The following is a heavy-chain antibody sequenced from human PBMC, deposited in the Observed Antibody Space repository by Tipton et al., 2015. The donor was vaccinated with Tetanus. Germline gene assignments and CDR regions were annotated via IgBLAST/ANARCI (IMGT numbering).Heavy chain of an antibody. CDR2: IYYSGST. V-gene: IGHV4-31*03. Sequence: TLSLTCTVSGGPISGGGAYWSWNRQVPGKGLEWIAFIYYSGSTHYNPSLESRVTISVDTPKNQFSLKMTSVTAADTAIYYCARDQGGGRVVRLNWFDPWGQGTLVTVSS. CDR1: GGPISGGGAY. J-gene: IGHJ5*02. D-gene: IGHD6-6*01. CDR3: ARDQGGGRVVRLNWFDP.